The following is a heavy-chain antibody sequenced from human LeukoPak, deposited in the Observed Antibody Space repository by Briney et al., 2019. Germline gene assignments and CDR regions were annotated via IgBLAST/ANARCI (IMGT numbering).Heavy chain of an antibody. J-gene: IGHJ5*02. CDR3: ARRASIVVVPAATGWFDP. Sequence: GESLKISCKGSGYSFTSYRIGWVRQMPGKGLEWMGIIYPGDSDTRYSPSFQGQVTISADKSISTAYLQWSSLKASDTAMYYCARRASIVVVPAATGWFDPWGQGTLVTVSS. V-gene: IGHV5-51*01. CDR2: IYPGDSDT. D-gene: IGHD2-2*01. CDR1: GYSFTSYR.